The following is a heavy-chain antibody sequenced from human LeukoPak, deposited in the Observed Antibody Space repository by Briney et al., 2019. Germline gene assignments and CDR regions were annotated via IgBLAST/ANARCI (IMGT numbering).Heavy chain of an antibody. V-gene: IGHV4-39*01. CDR3: ARWSGSTTRNFDY. D-gene: IGHD2-2*01. Sequence: NPSETLSLTCTVSGGSISSSSYYWGWIRQPPGKGLEWIGSIYYSGSTYYNPSLKSRVTISVDTSKNQFSLKLSSVTAADTAVYYCARWSGSTTRNFDYWGQGTLVTVSS. CDR1: GGSISSSSYY. CDR2: IYYSGST. J-gene: IGHJ4*02.